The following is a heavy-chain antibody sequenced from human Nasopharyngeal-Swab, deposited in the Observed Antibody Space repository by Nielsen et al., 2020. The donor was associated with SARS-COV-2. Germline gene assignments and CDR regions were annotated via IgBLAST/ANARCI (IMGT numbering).Heavy chain of an antibody. V-gene: IGHV4-31*03. J-gene: IGHJ3*02. CDR1: GGSIGSGGYY. D-gene: IGHD1-1*01. CDR2: IYYSGST. CDR3: ASSSGNWAFDI. Sequence: LRLSCTVSGGSIGSGGYYWSWIRQHPGKGLEWIGYIYYSGSTYYSPSLKSRVTISVDTSKNQFSLRLSSVTAADTAVYYCASSSGNWAFDIWGQGTMVTVSS.